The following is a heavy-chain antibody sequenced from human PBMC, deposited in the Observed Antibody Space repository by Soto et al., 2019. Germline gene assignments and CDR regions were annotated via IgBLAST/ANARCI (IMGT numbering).Heavy chain of an antibody. CDR3: AMYYIIASHHYFAMDV. Sequence: GGSLRLSCAASGFPFDTYTMNWVRQAPGKGLEWVSSISSTSSLIYYADSVRGRFTISRDNAKNSLSLQMNSLRAEDSAVYYCAMYYIIASHHYFAMDVWGLGTTVTVS. CDR1: GFPFDTYT. V-gene: IGHV3-21*01. J-gene: IGHJ6*02. CDR2: ISSTSSLI. D-gene: IGHD2-8*01.